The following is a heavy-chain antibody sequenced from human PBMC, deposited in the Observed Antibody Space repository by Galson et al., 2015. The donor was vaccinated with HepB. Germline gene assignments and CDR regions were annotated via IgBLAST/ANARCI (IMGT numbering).Heavy chain of an antibody. D-gene: IGHD4-17*01. CDR2: ISGSCGST. J-gene: IGHJ4*02. Sequence: SLRLSCAASGFTFSSYAMSWVRQAPGKGLEWVSAISGSCGSTYYADSVRGRFTISRDNSKNTLYLQMNSLRAEDTAVYYCAKTHDDYGYYFDYWGQGTLVTVSS. CDR1: GFTFSSYA. CDR3: AKTHDDYGYYFDY. V-gene: IGHV3-23*01.